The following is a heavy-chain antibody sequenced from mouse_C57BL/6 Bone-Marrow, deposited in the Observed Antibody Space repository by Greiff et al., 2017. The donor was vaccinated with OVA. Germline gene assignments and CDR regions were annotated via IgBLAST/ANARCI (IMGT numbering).Heavy chain of an antibody. Sequence: EVMLVESGGGLVKPGGSLKLSCAASGFTFSSYAMSWVRQTPEKRLEWVATISDGGSYTYYPDNVKGRFTISRDNAKNNLYLQMSHLKSEDTATYYCARDYYGLYAMDYWGQGTSVTVSS. CDR1: GFTFSSYA. J-gene: IGHJ4*01. CDR2: ISDGGSYT. V-gene: IGHV5-4*01. CDR3: ARDYYGLYAMDY. D-gene: IGHD1-1*01.